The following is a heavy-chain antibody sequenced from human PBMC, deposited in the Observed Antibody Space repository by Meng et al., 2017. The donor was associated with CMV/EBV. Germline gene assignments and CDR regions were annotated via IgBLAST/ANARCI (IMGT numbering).Heavy chain of an antibody. CDR1: GFTFSSYA. CDR2: ISGSGGST. D-gene: IGHD6-6*01. V-gene: IGHV3-23*01. CDR3: AKGTISLTRRGVPYSSSSSRSSNYYYYGMDV. Sequence: GESLKISCEASGFTFSSYAMSWVRQAPGKGLEWVSAISGSGGSTYYADSVKGRFTISRDNSKNTLYLQMNSLRAEDTAVYYCAKGTISLTRRGVPYSSSSSRSSNYYYYGMDVWGQGTTVTVSS. J-gene: IGHJ6*02.